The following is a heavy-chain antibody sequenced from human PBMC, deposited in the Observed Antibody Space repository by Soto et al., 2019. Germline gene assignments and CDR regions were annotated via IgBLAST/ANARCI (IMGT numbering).Heavy chain of an antibody. D-gene: IGHD3-9*01. J-gene: IGHJ6*02. CDR1: GYTFTSYA. V-gene: IGHV1-3*01. CDR2: INAGNGNT. CDR3: AREDYDILTGYRYYYYGMDV. Sequence: ASVKVSCKASGYTFTSYAMHWVRQAPGQRLEWMGWINAGNGNTKYSQKFRGRVTITRDTSASTAYMELSSLRSEDTAVYYCAREDYDILTGYRYYYYGMDVWGQGTTVTVSS.